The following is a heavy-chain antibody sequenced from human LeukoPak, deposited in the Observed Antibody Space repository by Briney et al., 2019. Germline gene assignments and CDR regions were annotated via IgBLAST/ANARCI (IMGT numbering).Heavy chain of an antibody. J-gene: IGHJ3*02. CDR3: ARSVPAAMSAFDI. D-gene: IGHD2-2*01. Sequence: GGSLRLSCSASGFIFSSYTMQWVRHAPGKGLEYVSAISSNGDTTYYATSVKGRFTIPRDNSKDTLYLQVGSLRAEDTAVYYCARSVPAAMSAFDIWGQGTMVTVSS. CDR1: GFIFSSYT. CDR2: ISSNGDTT. V-gene: IGHV3-64*01.